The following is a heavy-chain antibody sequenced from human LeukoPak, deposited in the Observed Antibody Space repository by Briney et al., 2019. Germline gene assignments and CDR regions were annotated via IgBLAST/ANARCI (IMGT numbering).Heavy chain of an antibody. D-gene: IGHD3-10*01. CDR3: AKGGGYGSGTYSED. V-gene: IGHV3-23*01. CDR1: GFSFTKYG. Sequence: PGGSLRLSCSASGFSFTKYGLSWVRQAPGKGPEWVSGISGSGLNTYYADSVKGRFTSSRDNSKNMLYLQMNSLRAEDTAVYYCAKGGGYGSGTYSEDWGQGILVTVSS. J-gene: IGHJ4*02. CDR2: ISGSGLNT.